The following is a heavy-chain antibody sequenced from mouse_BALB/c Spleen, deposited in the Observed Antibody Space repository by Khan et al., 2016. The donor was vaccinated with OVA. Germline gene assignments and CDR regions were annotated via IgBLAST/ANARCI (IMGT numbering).Heavy chain of an antibody. J-gene: IGHJ3*01. CDR1: GYTFSSYW. CDR3: ARGNYYGSSSWFGY. D-gene: IGHD1-1*01. Sequence: VELVESGAELMKPGASVKISCKATGYTFSSYWIEWVKQRPGHGLEWIGEILPGSGRNNYNEKFKGKATFTAETSSNTAYMQLSSLTSEDSAVYYCARGNYYGSSSWFGYWGQGTLVTVSA. CDR2: ILPGSGRN. V-gene: IGHV1-9*01.